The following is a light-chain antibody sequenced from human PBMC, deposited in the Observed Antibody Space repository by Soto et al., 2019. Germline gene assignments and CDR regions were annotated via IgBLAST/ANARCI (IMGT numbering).Light chain of an antibody. CDR3: QQYGTSPPST. CDR1: QSVSSSY. Sequence: EIVLTQSPGTLSLSPGERATLSCRASQSVSSSYLAWYQQKPGQAPRLLINGASSRATGIPDRFSGSGSGTDFTLTISRLEPEDFAVYYCQQYGTSPPSTCGQGTRLEIK. V-gene: IGKV3-20*01. CDR2: GAS. J-gene: IGKJ5*01.